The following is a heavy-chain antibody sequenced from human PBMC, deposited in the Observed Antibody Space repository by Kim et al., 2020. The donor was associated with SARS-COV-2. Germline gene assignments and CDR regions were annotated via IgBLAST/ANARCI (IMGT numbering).Heavy chain of an antibody. J-gene: IGHJ4*02. CDR2: ISGGGDNT. V-gene: IGHV3-23*01. CDR1: GFTFSSYA. Sequence: GGSLRLSCAASGFTFSSYAMSWVRQAPGKGLEWVSTISGGGDNTYYADSVKGRFTFSRDNSKNTLYLQMNSLRAEDTAVYYCAKGRLLVDYWGQGTLVTVSS. CDR3: AKGRLLVDY. D-gene: IGHD3-22*01.